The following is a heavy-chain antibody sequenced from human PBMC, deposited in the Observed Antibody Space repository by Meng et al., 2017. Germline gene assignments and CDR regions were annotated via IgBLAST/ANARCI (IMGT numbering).Heavy chain of an antibody. Sequence: QWLREASGGERKKPGSAVKVSCKASGGTFSSYAISWVRQAPGQGLEWMGGIIPIFGTANYAQKFQGRVTITADESTSTAYMELSSLRSEDTAVYYCARDRGLEFDPWGQGTLVTVSS. V-gene: IGHV1-69*01. D-gene: IGHD3-16*01. CDR1: GGTFSSYA. J-gene: IGHJ5*02. CDR3: ARDRGLEFDP. CDR2: IIPIFGTA.